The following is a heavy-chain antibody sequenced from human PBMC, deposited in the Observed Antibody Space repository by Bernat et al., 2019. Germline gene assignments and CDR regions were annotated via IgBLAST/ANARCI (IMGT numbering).Heavy chain of an antibody. J-gene: IGHJ4*02. CDR3: AKERDSSNWYGGGFDY. CDR2: ISNDGRNK. CDR1: GFTFSSYS. D-gene: IGHD6-13*01. Sequence: QVQLLESGGGVVQPGRSLRLSCAVSGFTFSSYSIHWVRQAPGEGLEWVAVISNDGRNKYYADSVKDRLTISRDNSQNTLYLQMNSLRVEDTAVYYCAKERDSSNWYGGGFDYWGQGTLVTVSS. V-gene: IGHV3-30*04.